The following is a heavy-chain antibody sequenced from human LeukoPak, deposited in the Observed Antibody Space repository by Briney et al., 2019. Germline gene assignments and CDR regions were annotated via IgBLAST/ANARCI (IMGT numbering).Heavy chain of an antibody. CDR1: GFTFSNAW. CDR3: AKKEAAAGTFDY. J-gene: IGHJ4*02. D-gene: IGHD6-13*01. V-gene: IGHV3-15*01. Sequence: GGSLRLSCAASGFTFSNAWMSWVRQAPGKGLEWVGRIKSKTDGGTTDYAAPVKGRFTISRDDSKNTLYLQMNSLRAEDTAVYYCAKKEAAAGTFDYWGQGTLVTVSS. CDR2: IKSKTDGGTT.